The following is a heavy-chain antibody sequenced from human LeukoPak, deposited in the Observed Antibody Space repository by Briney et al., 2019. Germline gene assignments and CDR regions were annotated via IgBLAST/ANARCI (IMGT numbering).Heavy chain of an antibody. J-gene: IGHJ3*02. CDR2: IYHSGST. Sequence: SQTLSLTCTVSGGSISSGAYYWSWMRQHPGQGLEWVGYIYHSGSTYYNPPLKSRLTISVEMSKNQLSLKLSSVTDADTAVYYCARARDYYDSSGRRDAFDIWGQGTMVTVSS. V-gene: IGHV4-31*03. CDR3: ARARDYYDSSGRRDAFDI. D-gene: IGHD3-22*01. CDR1: GGSISSGAYY.